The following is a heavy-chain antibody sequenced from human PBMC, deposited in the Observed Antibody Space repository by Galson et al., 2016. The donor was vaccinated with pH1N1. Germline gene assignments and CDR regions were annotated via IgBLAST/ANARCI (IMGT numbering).Heavy chain of an antibody. CDR2: ISSSGDNI. CDR1: GFTFSVFA. CDR3: ARVRSSGYNYAQQFVD. J-gene: IGHJ4*02. D-gene: IGHD5-18*01. Sequence: SLRLSCAASGFTFSVFAMHWVRQAPGEGLEWVAVISSSGDNIFYADSVKGRFTISRDSSKNTLYLQMNNLRPDDTDFYYCARVRSSGYNYAQQFVDWGQGTLVTVSS. V-gene: IGHV3-30-3*01.